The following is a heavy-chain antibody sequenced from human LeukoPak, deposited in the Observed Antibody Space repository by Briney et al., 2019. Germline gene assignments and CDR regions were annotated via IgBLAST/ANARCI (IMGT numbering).Heavy chain of an antibody. CDR2: MYASGGT. D-gene: IGHD5-12*01. CDR3: ARVGSVATFDY. J-gene: IGHJ4*02. V-gene: IGHV4-4*07. Sequence: SETLSLTCTVSGGSISNYYWSWIRQPAGKGLEWIGRMYASGGTNYNPSLKSRVTMSVDTSKNQFSLKLTSVTAADTAVYYCARVGSVATFDYWGQGTLVTVSS. CDR1: GGSISNYY.